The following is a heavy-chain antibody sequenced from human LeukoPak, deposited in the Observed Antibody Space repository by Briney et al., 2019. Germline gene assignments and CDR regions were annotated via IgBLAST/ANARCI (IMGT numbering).Heavy chain of an antibody. D-gene: IGHD6-13*01. CDR1: GFTFSSCG. CDR2: IRYDGSNK. CDR3: AKARGGIAAAGNDY. Sequence: GGSLRLSCAASGFTFSSCGMHWVRQAPGKGLEWVAFIRYDGSNKYYADSVKGRFTISRDNSKNTLYLQMNSLRAEDTAVYYCAKARGGIAAAGNDYRGQGTLVTVSS. J-gene: IGHJ4*02. V-gene: IGHV3-30*02.